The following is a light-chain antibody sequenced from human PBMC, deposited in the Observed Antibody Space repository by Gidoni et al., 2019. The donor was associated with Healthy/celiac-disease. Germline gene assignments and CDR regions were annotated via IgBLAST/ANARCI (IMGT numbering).Light chain of an antibody. J-gene: IGKJ2*01. CDR3: QQYGSSPPYT. Sequence: IVLTPSPGTLSLSPGERATISCRASQSFSSSYLAWYQQKPGPAARLLIYVASRRATVIPDRCSGSGAGTDFIITISRLEAEEFAVYYCQQYGSSPPYTFGQGTKLEIK. CDR1: QSFSSSY. V-gene: IGKV3-20*01. CDR2: VAS.